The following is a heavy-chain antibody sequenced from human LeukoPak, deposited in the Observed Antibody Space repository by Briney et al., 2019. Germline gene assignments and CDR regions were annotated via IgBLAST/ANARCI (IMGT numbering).Heavy chain of an antibody. CDR1: GFTFSDYS. CDR2: ISGSGSYI. CDR3: AKDDGAVAGGPGSPGRAHFYYYYYMDV. D-gene: IGHD6-19*01. Sequence: PGGSLRLSCAASGFTFSDYSMNWVRQTPRKGLEWVSCISGSGSYIYYADSVKGRFTISRDNSKNTLYLQMNSLRAEDTAVYYCAKDDGAVAGGPGSPGRAHFYYYYYMDVWGKGTSVTISS. J-gene: IGHJ6*03. V-gene: IGHV3-21*01.